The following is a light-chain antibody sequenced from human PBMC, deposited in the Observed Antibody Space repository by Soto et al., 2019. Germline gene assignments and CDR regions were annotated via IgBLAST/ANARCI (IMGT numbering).Light chain of an antibody. Sequence: QSALTQPPSASGSPGQSVTLSCTGTSSDVGGSNYVSWYQQRPGKAPKLMIYEVNKRPSGVPDRFSGSKSGNTASLTVSGLQADDEADYYCSSRILFGGGTKLTVL. V-gene: IGLV2-8*01. J-gene: IGLJ2*01. CDR2: EVN. CDR3: SSRIL. CDR1: SSDVGGSNY.